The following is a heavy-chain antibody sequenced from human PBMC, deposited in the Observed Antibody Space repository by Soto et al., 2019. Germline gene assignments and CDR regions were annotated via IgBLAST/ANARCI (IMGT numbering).Heavy chain of an antibody. J-gene: IGHJ4*02. V-gene: IGHV3-23*04. CDR3: AKRGPSSTSSGEDY. CDR1: GFTFSYYG. D-gene: IGHD6-6*01. CDR2: ISAGGGTTT. Sequence: EVQLVESGGGLVKPGGSLRLSCVASGFTFSYYGMSWVRQAPGKGLDWVSVISAGGGTTTYYADSVKGRFTISRDNSKNTLFLQMNSLTVDDTAIYYCAKRGPSSTSSGEDYWGQGTLVTVSS.